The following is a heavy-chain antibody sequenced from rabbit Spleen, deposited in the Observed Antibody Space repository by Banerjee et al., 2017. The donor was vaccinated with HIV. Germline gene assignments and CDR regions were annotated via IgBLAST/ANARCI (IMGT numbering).Heavy chain of an antibody. CDR2: IGVGSSGST. CDR3: ARDLAGAVGWNFDL. J-gene: IGHJ4*01. V-gene: IGHV1S45*01. Sequence: EESGGDLVKPEGSLTLTCTASGFSFSSSYWICWVRQAPGKGLEWIACIGVGSSGSTYYTTWAKGRFTISKTSSTTVTLQMTSLTDADTARYFCARDLAGAVGWNFDLWGQGTLVTVS. D-gene: IGHD4-1*01. CDR1: GFSFSSSYW.